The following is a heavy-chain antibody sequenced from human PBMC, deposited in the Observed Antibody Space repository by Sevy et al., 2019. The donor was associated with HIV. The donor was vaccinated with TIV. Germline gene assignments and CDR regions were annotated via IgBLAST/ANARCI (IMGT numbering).Heavy chain of an antibody. D-gene: IGHD6-19*01. Sequence: ASVKVSCKASGYTFTSYDINWVRQATGQGPEWMGWMNPNSGNTGYAQKFQGRVTMTRNTSISTAYMELRSLRSEDTAMYYCARAGSGWYDHYFDPWGQGTRVTVSS. V-gene: IGHV1-8*01. CDR2: MNPNSGNT. CDR3: ARAGSGWYDHYFDP. CDR1: GYTFTSYD. J-gene: IGHJ4*02.